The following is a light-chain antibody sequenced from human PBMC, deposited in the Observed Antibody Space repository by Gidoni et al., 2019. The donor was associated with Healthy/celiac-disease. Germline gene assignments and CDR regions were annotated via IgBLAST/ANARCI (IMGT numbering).Light chain of an antibody. J-gene: IGKJ2*01. CDR3: QQYGSSPVA. CDR2: GAS. Sequence: EIVLTQSPGTLSLSPGERATLSCRASQSVSSSSLAWYQQKPGQAPRLLIYGASSRATGIPDRFSGSGSGTDFTLTISRLEPEDFAVYYCQQYGSSPVAFGQGTKLEIK. V-gene: IGKV3-20*01. CDR1: QSVSSSS.